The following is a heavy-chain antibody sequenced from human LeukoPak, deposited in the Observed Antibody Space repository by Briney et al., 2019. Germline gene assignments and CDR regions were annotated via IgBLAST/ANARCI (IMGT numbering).Heavy chain of an antibody. V-gene: IGHV3-21*01. CDR3: ARDTAMAQREFDY. D-gene: IGHD5-18*01. CDR2: ISGGSTYT. J-gene: IGHJ4*02. Sequence: GGSLRLSCAASGFTFSSYSMNWVRQAPGKGLEWVSSISGGSTYTYYADSVKGRFTISRDNAKNSLYLQMNSLRAEDTAVYYCARDTAMAQREFDYWGQGALVTVSS. CDR1: GFTFSSYS.